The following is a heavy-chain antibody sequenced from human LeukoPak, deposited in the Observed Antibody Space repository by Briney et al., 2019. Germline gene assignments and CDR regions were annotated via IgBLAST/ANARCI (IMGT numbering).Heavy chain of an antibody. CDR1: GFTFDDYA. J-gene: IGHJ4*02. D-gene: IGHD6-13*01. V-gene: IGHV3-9*01. Sequence: GRSLRLSCAASGFTFDDYAMHWVRQAPGKGLEWVSGISWNSGSIGYADSVKGRFTISRDNAKNSLYLQMNSLRAEDTALYYCAKDGTEDPGTGMADYWGQGTLVTVSS. CDR2: ISWNSGSI. CDR3: AKDGTEDPGTGMADY.